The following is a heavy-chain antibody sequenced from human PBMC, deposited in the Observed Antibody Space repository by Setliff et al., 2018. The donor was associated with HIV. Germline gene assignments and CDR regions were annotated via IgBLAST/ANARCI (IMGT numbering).Heavy chain of an antibody. V-gene: IGHV1-46*01. Sequence: ASVKVSCKASGYTLTDHYIHWVRQAPGQGLEWMGRINPRDGSTGYAQRFQGRVTMTRDTSRGTVYMELRSLRSEDTAVYCCARAPFASGHYGADYWGQGTLVTVSS. CDR2: INPRDGST. J-gene: IGHJ4*02. D-gene: IGHD3-10*01. CDR1: GYTLTDHY. CDR3: ARAPFASGHYGADY.